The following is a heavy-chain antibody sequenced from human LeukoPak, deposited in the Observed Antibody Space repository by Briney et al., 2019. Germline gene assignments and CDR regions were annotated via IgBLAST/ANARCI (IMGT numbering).Heavy chain of an antibody. CDR1: GFTFSHFG. J-gene: IGHJ4*02. CDR2: IWSDATNQ. D-gene: IGHD4-11*01. CDR3: ANDAQRGFDYSNSLEY. V-gene: IGHV3-33*06. Sequence: PGTSLTLSCETSGFTFSHFGMHWVRQAPGKGLECVAVIWSDATNQYYADSIKGRFTISRDNFKRTVSLEMNSLRAEDTAVYYCANDAQRGFDYSNSLEYWGQGSLVIVPS.